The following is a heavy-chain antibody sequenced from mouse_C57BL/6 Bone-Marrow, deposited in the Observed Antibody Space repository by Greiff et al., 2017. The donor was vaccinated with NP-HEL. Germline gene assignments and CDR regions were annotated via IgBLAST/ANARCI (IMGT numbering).Heavy chain of an antibody. D-gene: IGHD1-1*01. CDR2: IYPRSGNT. CDR1: GYTFTSYG. CDR3: ARQDYCGSSFFAY. Sequence: VKLMESGAELARPGASVKLSCKASGYTFTSYGISWVKQRTGQGLEWIGEIYPRSGNTYYNEKFKGKATLTADKSSSTAYMELRSLTSEDSAVYFCARQDYCGSSFFAYWGKGTLVTVSA. J-gene: IGHJ3*01. V-gene: IGHV1-81*01.